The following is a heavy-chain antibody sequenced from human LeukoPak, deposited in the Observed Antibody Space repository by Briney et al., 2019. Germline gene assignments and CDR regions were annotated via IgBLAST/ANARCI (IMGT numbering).Heavy chain of an antibody. J-gene: IGHJ4*02. D-gene: IGHD2-15*01. CDR3: ARDRDCGDGGCYPHFDY. CDR1: EFTFSSYW. CDR2: INQDGSEK. V-gene: IGHV3-7*01. Sequence: PGGSLRLSCAVSEFTFSSYWMSWVRQAPGKGLEWVANINQDGSEKFYMDSVKGRFTISRDNAKNSLSLQMNSLRVEDTAVYYCARDRDCGDGGCYPHFDYWGQGVRVTVSS.